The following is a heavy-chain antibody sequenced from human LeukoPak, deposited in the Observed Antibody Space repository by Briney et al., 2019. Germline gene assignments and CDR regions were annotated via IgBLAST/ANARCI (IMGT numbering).Heavy chain of an antibody. CDR2: IYYSGST. V-gene: IGHV4-31*03. CDR1: GGSISSGGYY. J-gene: IGHJ4*02. CDR3: ARRKGDTAMVMFDY. D-gene: IGHD5-18*01. Sequence: SQTLSLTCTVSGGSISSGGYYWSWIRQHPGKGLEWIGYIYYSGSTNYNPSLKSRVTISVDTSKNQFSLKLSSVTAADTAVYYCARRKGDTAMVMFDYWGQGTLVTVSS.